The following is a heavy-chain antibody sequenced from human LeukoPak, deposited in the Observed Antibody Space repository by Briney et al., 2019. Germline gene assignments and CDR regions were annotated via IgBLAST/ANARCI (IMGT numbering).Heavy chain of an antibody. Sequence: SETLSLTCTVSGDSINSRPYYWGWVRQPPGKGLEWIASIYYAGSTYYNPSLQSRVSISVDTSKTQFSLQLSSVTAADTAVYYCARLVGAATDPFDHWGQGTLVTVSS. CDR2: IYYAGST. V-gene: IGHV4-39*01. CDR1: GDSINSRPYY. J-gene: IGHJ4*02. CDR3: ARLVGAATDPFDH. D-gene: IGHD2-15*01.